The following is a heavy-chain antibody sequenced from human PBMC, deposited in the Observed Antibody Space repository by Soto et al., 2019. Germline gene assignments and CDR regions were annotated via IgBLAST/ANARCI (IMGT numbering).Heavy chain of an antibody. V-gene: IGHV3-48*02. D-gene: IGHD3-10*01. J-gene: IGHJ4*02. CDR1: GFTFSSYS. Sequence: RLSCAASGFTFSSYSMNWVRQAPGKGLEWVSYISSSSSTIYYADSVKGRFTISRDNAKNSLYLQMNSLRDEDTAVYYCARDGEERQPEYFDYWGQGTLVTVSS. CDR2: ISSSSSTI. CDR3: ARDGEERQPEYFDY.